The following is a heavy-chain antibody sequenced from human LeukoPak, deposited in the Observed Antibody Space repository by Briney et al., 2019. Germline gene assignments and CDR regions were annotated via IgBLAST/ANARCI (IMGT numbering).Heavy chain of an antibody. Sequence: GGSLRLSCAASGFTFSSYAMSWVRQAPGKGLEWVSAISGSGGSTYYADSVKGRFTISRDNSKNTLYPQMNSLKTEDTAVYYCTRTNRPFFDYWGQGTLVTVSS. CDR2: ISGSGGST. J-gene: IGHJ4*02. CDR1: GFTFSSYA. CDR3: TRTNRPFFDY. V-gene: IGHV3-23*01.